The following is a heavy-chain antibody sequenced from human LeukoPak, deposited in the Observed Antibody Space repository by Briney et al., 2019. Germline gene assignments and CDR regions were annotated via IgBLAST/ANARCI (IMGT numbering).Heavy chain of an antibody. J-gene: IGHJ4*02. V-gene: IGHV1-69*05. CDR2: IIPIFGTA. CDR1: GGTFSSYA. D-gene: IGHD2/OR15-2a*01. CDR3: ARVRGTLGFDY. Sequence: XVKVSCKASGGTFSSYAISWVRQAPGQGLEWMGRIIPIFGTANYAQNFQGRVTITTHESTSTAYMELSSLRSEDTAVYYCARVRGTLGFDYWGQGTLVTVSS.